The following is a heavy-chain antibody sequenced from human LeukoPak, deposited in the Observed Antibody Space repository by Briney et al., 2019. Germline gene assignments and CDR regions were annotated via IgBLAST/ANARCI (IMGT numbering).Heavy chain of an antibody. Sequence: PSETLSLTCTVSGGSSSSYYWSWIRQPPGKGLEWIGYIYYRGSTNYNPSLNSRATIPVDTSKNQFSLKLSSVTAADTAVYYCARGDCSGGSCYSFWGTRPVGYFDYWGQGTLVTVSS. V-gene: IGHV4-59*08. CDR3: ARGDCSGGSCYSFWGTRPVGYFDY. J-gene: IGHJ4*02. CDR1: GGSSSSYY. D-gene: IGHD2-15*01. CDR2: IYYRGST.